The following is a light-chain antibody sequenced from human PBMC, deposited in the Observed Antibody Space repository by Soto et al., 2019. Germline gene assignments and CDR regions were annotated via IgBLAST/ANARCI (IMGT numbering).Light chain of an antibody. CDR1: TSNIGSNA. Sequence: QSVLTQPPSASGTPGQTVTISCSGSTSNIGSNAVHWYQHLPGTAPKLLMYSNNQRPSGVRDRFSGYKSDTSASLAISGLQYEDEAEYYCAAWDDSLNGPVFGGGTKVTVL. V-gene: IGLV1-44*01. CDR2: SNN. CDR3: AAWDDSLNGPV. J-gene: IGLJ3*02.